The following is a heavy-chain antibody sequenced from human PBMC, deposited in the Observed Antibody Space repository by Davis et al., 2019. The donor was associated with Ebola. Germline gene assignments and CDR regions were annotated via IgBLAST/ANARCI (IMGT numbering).Heavy chain of an antibody. CDR1: GGSFSGYY. Sequence: MPSETLSLTCAVYGGSFSGYYWSWIRQPPGKGLEWIGEINHSGSTNYNPSLKSRVTISVDTSKNQFSLKLSSVTAADTAVYYCARGVVGYDFWSGHYRLGMDVWGQGTTVTVSS. CDR3: ARGVVGYDFWSGHYRLGMDV. J-gene: IGHJ6*02. CDR2: INHSGST. V-gene: IGHV4-34*01. D-gene: IGHD3-3*01.